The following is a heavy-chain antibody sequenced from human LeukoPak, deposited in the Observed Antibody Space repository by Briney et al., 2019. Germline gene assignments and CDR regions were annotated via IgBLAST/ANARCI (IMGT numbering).Heavy chain of an antibody. Sequence: ASVKVSCKASGGTFSSYAISWVRQAPGQGLEWMGGIIPILGIANYAQKFQGRVTITADKSTSTAYMELSSLRSEDTAVYYCARVYCSGGSCYSGGFSDYWGQGTLVTVSS. CDR3: ARVYCSGGSCYSGGFSDY. CDR1: GGTFSSYA. CDR2: IIPILGIA. J-gene: IGHJ4*02. V-gene: IGHV1-69*10. D-gene: IGHD2-15*01.